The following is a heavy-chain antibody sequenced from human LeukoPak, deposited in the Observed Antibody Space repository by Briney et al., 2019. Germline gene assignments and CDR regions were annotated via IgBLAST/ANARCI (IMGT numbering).Heavy chain of an antibody. Sequence: PSETLSLTCTVSGGSISSYYWSWIRQPAGKGLEWIGYIYTSGSTNYNPSLKSRVTISVDTSKNQFSLKLSSVTAADTAVYYCARGYYYDSSGYYPWYYYYMDVWGKGTTVTVSS. CDR1: GGSISSYY. V-gene: IGHV4-4*09. CDR2: IYTSGST. D-gene: IGHD3-22*01. J-gene: IGHJ6*03. CDR3: ARGYYYDSSGYYPWYYYYMDV.